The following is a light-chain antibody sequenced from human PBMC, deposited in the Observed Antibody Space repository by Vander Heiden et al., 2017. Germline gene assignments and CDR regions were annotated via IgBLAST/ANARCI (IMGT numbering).Light chain of an antibody. CDR1: QSISSY. CDR2: AAC. V-gene: IGKV1-39*01. J-gene: IGKJ3*01. CDR3: QQSDSTLFT. Sequence: DIQMTQSPSSLSASVGDRVTITCRASQSISSYLNWYQQKPGKAPKLLIYAACSLQSGVPSRFSGSGSGTDFTLTISRLQPEDFATYYCQQSDSTLFTFGHGTKVDIK.